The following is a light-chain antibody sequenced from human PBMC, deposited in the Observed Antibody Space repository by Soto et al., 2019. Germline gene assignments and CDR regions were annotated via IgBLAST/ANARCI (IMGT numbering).Light chain of an antibody. J-gene: IGKJ4*01. V-gene: IGKV3-11*01. CDR2: DAS. Sequence: EIVLTQSPATLSLSPGGSATLSCRASQSICSFLAWYQQKPGQAPRLLIYDASNRATGIPARFSGSGSGTDFTLTISSLEPEDFAVYYCQQRSDLLTFGGGTKVEIK. CDR1: QSICSF. CDR3: QQRSDLLT.